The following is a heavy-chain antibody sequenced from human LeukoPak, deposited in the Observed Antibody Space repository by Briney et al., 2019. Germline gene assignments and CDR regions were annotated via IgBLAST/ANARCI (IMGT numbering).Heavy chain of an antibody. V-gene: IGHV1-8*01. CDR3: ARDYGGNSGWFDP. J-gene: IGHJ5*02. CDR2: TKPKSGET. CDR1: GYTLTNYD. Sequence: ASVKVSCKASGYTLTNYDINWVRQATGQGLEWMGWTKPKSGETGYAQKFQGRATMTRDTSINTAYMELSSLTSEDTAVYYCARDYGGNSGWFDPWGQGTLVTVSS. D-gene: IGHD4-23*01.